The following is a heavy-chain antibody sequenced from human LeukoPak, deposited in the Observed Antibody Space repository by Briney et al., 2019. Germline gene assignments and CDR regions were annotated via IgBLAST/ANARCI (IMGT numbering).Heavy chain of an antibody. D-gene: IGHD6-6*01. J-gene: IGHJ3*02. CDR3: ARSRIAARPDAFDI. CDR2: IIPIFGTA. Sequence: ASAKVSRKASGGTFSSYAISWGRQAPGQGLEWMGGIIPIFGTANNAQKFQGRVTITADESTSTAYMELSSLRSEDTAVYYCARSRIAARPDAFDIWGQGTMVTVSS. CDR1: GGTFSSYA. V-gene: IGHV1-69*13.